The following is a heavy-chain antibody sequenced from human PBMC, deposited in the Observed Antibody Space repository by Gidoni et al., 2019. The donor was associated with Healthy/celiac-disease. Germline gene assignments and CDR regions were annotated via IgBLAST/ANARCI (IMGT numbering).Heavy chain of an antibody. J-gene: IGHJ6*03. V-gene: IGHV4-34*01. CDR3: ARGFRGIYYSNYYYYYYMDV. Sequence: QVQLQQWGAGLLKPSETLSLTCAVYGGSFSGYYWSWIRQPPGKGLEWIGEINHSGSTNYNPSLKSRVTISVDTSKNQFSLKLSSVTAADTAVYYCARGFRGIYYSNYYYYYYMDVWGKGTTVTVSS. CDR2: INHSGST. D-gene: IGHD4-4*01. CDR1: GGSFSGYY.